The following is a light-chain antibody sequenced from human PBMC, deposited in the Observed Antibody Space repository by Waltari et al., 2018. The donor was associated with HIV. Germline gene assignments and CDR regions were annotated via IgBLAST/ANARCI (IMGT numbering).Light chain of an antibody. CDR3: SSYAGSNNVV. Sequence: QSALTQPPSSSGSPGQPVAIACTGTSSDGGGYNYVSWYQQHPGKAPKLMIYGVNKRPSRFPDRFAGSKSGNTASLTVSGLQAEDEAAYYCSSYAGSNNVVFGGGTKLTVL. CDR2: GVN. V-gene: IGLV2-8*01. J-gene: IGLJ2*01. CDR1: SSDGGGYNY.